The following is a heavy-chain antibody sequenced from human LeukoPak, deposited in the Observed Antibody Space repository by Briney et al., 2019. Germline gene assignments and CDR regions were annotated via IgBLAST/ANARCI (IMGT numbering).Heavy chain of an antibody. CDR2: ISATGGTT. J-gene: IGHJ4*02. CDR3: AKRNKNFWNTYPDY. V-gene: IGHV3-23*01. Sequence: PGGTLRLSCAASGFTFSSYGMSWVRQAPGKGLEWVSAISATGGTTYYADSVKGRFTISRDDSKNILFLQMNNLRAEDTAVYYCAKRNKNFWNTYPDYWGQGTLVTVSS. CDR1: GFTFSSYG. D-gene: IGHD3-3*01.